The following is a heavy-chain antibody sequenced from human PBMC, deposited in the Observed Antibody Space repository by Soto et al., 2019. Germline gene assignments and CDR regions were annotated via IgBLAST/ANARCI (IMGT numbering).Heavy chain of an antibody. CDR2: ISAYNGNT. J-gene: IGHJ3*02. CDR1: GYTFTSYG. V-gene: IGHV1-18*01. D-gene: IGHD3-22*01. CDR3: ASGLIGRKGRWLSFEVAFDI. Sequence: QVPLVQSGAEVKKPGASVKVSCKASGYTFTSYGISWVRQAPGQGLEWMGWISAYNGNTNYAQKLQGRVTMTTDTSTSTAYMELRSLRSDDTAVYYCASGLIGRKGRWLSFEVAFDIWGQGTMVTVSS.